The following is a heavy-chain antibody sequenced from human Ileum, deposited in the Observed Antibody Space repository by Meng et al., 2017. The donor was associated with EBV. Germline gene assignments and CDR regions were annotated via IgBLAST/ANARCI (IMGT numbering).Heavy chain of an antibody. D-gene: IGHD1-26*01. CDR2: VNYNGDS. Sequence: QVHLPQSGPGLVRPSETLSLPCTVSGASATSSGYYWSWLRQSPGKGLEWLGYVNYNGDSTYNPSLKSRVTIFIDTSKKQFYLNLTSATAADTAIYYCARDLRVGGAFDYWGQGTLVTVSS. CDR1: GASATSSGYY. CDR3: ARDLRVGGAFDY. J-gene: IGHJ4*02. V-gene: IGHV4-61*08.